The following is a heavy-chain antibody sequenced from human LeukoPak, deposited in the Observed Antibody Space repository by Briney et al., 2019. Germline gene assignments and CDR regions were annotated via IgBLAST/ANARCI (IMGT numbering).Heavy chain of an antibody. V-gene: IGHV4-30-2*01. Sequence: SQTLSLTCAVSGGSISSGGYSWSWIRQPPGKCLEWIGYIYHSGSTYYNPSLKSRVTISVDRSKNQFSLKLSSVTAADTAVYYCAREYYDILTGYYNPTWGQGTLVTVSS. D-gene: IGHD3-9*01. CDR1: GGSISSGGYS. CDR3: AREYYDILTGYYNPT. J-gene: IGHJ5*02. CDR2: IYHSGST.